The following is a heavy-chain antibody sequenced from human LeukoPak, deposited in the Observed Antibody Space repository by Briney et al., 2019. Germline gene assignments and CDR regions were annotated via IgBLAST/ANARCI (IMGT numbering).Heavy chain of an antibody. Sequence: SETLSLTCAVYGGSFSGYCWSWIRQPPGKGLEWIGEINHSGSTNYNPSLKSRVTISVDTSKNQFSLKLSSVTAADTAVYYCARNGRVTYYYGSGSYGNFDYWGQGTLVTVSS. J-gene: IGHJ4*02. CDR1: GGSFSGYC. V-gene: IGHV4-34*01. D-gene: IGHD3-10*01. CDR3: ARNGRVTYYYGSGSYGNFDY. CDR2: INHSGST.